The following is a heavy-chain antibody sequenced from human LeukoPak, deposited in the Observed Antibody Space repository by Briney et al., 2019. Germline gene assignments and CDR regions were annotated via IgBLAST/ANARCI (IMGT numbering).Heavy chain of an antibody. CDR3: ARRYCSGGSCYSVDS. CDR1: GYSLTSYW. CDR2: IYPGDSDT. D-gene: IGHD2-15*01. Sequence: GESLKISCKGSGYSLTSYWIGWVRQRPGKGLEWMGIIYPGDSDTRYFASFQGQVNNLAGKPLNPAYLQCDSLKASDTAMYYCARRYCSGGSCYSVDSWGQGNLVTVSS. V-gene: IGHV5-51*01. J-gene: IGHJ4*02.